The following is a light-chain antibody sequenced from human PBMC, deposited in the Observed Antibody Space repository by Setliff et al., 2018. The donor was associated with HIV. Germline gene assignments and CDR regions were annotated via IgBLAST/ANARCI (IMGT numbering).Light chain of an antibody. CDR1: SSDVGSYNL. Sequence: QSALTQPASVSGSPGQSITIFCTGNSSDVGSYNLVSWYQQHPGKAPKLIIYEVTERPSGVSNRFSGSKSGNTASLTISGLQAEDEADYYCCSYAGSSTLRVFGTGTKVTVL. CDR2: EVT. V-gene: IGLV2-23*02. J-gene: IGLJ1*01. CDR3: CSYAGSSTLRV.